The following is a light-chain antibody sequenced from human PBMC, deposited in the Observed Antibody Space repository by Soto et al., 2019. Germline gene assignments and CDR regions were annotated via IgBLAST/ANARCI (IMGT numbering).Light chain of an antibody. Sequence: DIQMTQSPSSLSASVGDRVTITCRASQSISSYLNWYQQKPGKAPKLLIYAASSLQSGVPSRFSGSGSGTDFPLTISSLQPEDFATYYCPQSYSTRPFGQGTKVEIK. CDR3: PQSYSTRP. CDR2: AAS. CDR1: QSISSY. V-gene: IGKV1-39*01. J-gene: IGKJ1*01.